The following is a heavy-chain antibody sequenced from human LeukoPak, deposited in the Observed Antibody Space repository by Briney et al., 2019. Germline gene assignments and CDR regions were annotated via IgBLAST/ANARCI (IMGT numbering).Heavy chain of an antibody. CDR3: ARDLNYDFWSGYPTYYYYGMDV. J-gene: IGHJ6*02. CDR1: GFTFSSAW. CDR2: ISSSSSYI. D-gene: IGHD3-3*01. V-gene: IGHV3-21*01. Sequence: TAGGSLILSCAASGFTFSSAWMNWVRQAPGKGLEWVSSISSSSSYIYYADSVKGRFTISRDNAKNSLYLQMNSLRAEDTAVYYCARDLNYDFWSGYPTYYYYGMDVWGQGTTVTVSS.